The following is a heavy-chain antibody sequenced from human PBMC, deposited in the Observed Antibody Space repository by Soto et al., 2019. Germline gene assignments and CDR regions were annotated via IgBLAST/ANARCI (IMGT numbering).Heavy chain of an antibody. Sequence: ASVKVSCKASGGTFSRYAISWVRQAPGQGLEWMGGIIPIFGTANYAQKFQGRVTITADESTSTAYMELSSLRSEDTAVYYCARDDYGDYRFDYWGQGTLVTVSS. CDR3: ARDDYGDYRFDY. CDR1: GGTFSRYA. J-gene: IGHJ4*02. CDR2: IIPIFGTA. D-gene: IGHD4-17*01. V-gene: IGHV1-69*13.